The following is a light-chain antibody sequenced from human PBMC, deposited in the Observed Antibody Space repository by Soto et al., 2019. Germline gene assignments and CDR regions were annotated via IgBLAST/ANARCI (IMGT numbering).Light chain of an antibody. CDR1: QSINKW. J-gene: IGKJ2*01. CDR3: QQYNIGYT. Sequence: IQMTQSPSTLSASVGDRVTITCRASQSINKWVAWYQQKSGRAPKLLMYDAATLQSGVPSRFSGTGSGTDFSLTISSLQPEDCATDYCQQYNIGYTCGQGNRLDIK. V-gene: IGKV1-5*01. CDR2: DAA.